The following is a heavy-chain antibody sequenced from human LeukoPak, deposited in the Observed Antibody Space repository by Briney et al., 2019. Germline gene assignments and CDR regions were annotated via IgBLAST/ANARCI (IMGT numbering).Heavy chain of an antibody. CDR2: IRQDGGEK. J-gene: IGHJ4*01. V-gene: IGHV3-7*01. D-gene: IGHD6-13*01. CDR3: ARDGTAAGLYFDL. CDR1: GFTFTDYW. Sequence: GGSLRLSCAVSGFTFTDYWMNWVRQAPGKGLERVASIRQDGGEKSYVDSVKGRFTISRDNTKSSLYLQINSLRAEDTAVYYCARDGTAAGLYFDLWGQGTLVTVSS.